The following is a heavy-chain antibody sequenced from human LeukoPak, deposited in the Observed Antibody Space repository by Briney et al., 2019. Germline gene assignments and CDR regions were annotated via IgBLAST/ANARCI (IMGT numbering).Heavy chain of an antibody. CDR3: ARGRELGSDFDY. Sequence: ASVKVSCKASGYTFTSYGTSWMRQAPGQGLECMGWISAYNSNTNYAQRFQGRVTMTTDTSTSTAYMELRSLRSDDTAVYYCARGRELGSDFDYWGQGTLVTVSS. V-gene: IGHV1-18*01. D-gene: IGHD1-26*01. CDR2: ISAYNSNT. J-gene: IGHJ4*02. CDR1: GYTFTSYG.